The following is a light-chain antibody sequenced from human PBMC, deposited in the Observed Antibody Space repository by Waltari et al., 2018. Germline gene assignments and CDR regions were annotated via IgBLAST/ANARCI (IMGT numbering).Light chain of an antibody. CDR3: QQFDTFPLT. CDR1: QAISSW. CDR2: AAS. Sequence: DIQMTQSPSSVSASVGDRFTITCRANQAISSWLAWYQQKPGKAPKLLIYAASSLQSGVPSRFSGSGFGTDFTLTISSLQPEDFATYFCQQFDTFPLTFGQGTRLEIK. V-gene: IGKV1-12*01. J-gene: IGKJ5*01.